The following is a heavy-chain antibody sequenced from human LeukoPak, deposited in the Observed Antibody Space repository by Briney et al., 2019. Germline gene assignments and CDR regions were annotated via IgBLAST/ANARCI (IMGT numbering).Heavy chain of an antibody. CDR3: ARVVYYDSSGLGDI. D-gene: IGHD3-22*01. CDR2: IYYSGST. CDR1: GGSLSRGDYY. V-gene: IGHV4-30-4*08. J-gene: IGHJ3*02. Sequence: PSQTLSLTCTVSGGSLSRGDYYWSWIRQPPGKGLEWIGYIYYSGSTYYNPSLKSRVTISVDTSKNQFSLKLSSVTAADTAVYYCARVVYYDSSGLGDIWGQGTMVTVSS.